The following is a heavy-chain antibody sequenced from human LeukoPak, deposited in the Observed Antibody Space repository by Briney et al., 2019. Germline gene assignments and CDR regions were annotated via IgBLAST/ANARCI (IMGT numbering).Heavy chain of an antibody. Sequence: ASVNVSCKASVYTFTSYGISWVRQAPGQGLEWMGWISAYNGNTNYAQKLQGRVTMTTDTSTSTAYMELRSLRSDDTAVYYCAREVNGDYYFDYWGQGTLVTVSS. CDR1: VYTFTSYG. CDR2: ISAYNGNT. J-gene: IGHJ4*02. D-gene: IGHD4-17*01. CDR3: AREVNGDYYFDY. V-gene: IGHV1-18*01.